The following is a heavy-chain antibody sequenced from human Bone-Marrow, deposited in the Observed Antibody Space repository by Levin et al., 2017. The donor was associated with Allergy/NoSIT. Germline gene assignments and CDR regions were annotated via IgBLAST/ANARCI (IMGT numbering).Heavy chain of an antibody. V-gene: IGHV1-69*06. CDR1: GGTFSSYA. CDR3: ARGVLLWFRELLGWFDP. D-gene: IGHD3-10*01. J-gene: IGHJ5*02. CDR2: IIPIFGTA. Sequence: SVKVSCKASGGTFSSYAISWVRQAPGQGLEWMGGIIPIFGTANYAQKFQGRVTITADKSTSTAYMELSSLRSEDTAVYYCARGVLLWFRELLGWFDPWGQGTLVTVSS.